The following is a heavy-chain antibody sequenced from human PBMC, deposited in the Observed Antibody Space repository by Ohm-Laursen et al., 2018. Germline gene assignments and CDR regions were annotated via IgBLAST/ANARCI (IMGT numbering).Heavy chain of an antibody. Sequence: RSLRLSCTASGVTFSGFAMHWVRQAPGKGLEWVAVISNDGRNKHYVDSAKGRFTISRDNSKNTLSLQMNSLTSEDTAVYYCAKASGSDGGYDYMLKHWGQGTLVTVSS. CDR3: AKASGSDGGYDYMLKH. CDR2: ISNDGRNK. CDR1: GVTFSGFA. V-gene: IGHV3-30*18. J-gene: IGHJ1*01. D-gene: IGHD5-12*01.